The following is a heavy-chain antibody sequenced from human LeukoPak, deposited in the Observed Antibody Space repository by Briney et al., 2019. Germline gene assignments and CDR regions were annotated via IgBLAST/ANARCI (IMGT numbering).Heavy chain of an antibody. CDR2: ISAYNGNT. J-gene: IGHJ6*03. D-gene: IGHD3-22*01. Sequence: ASVKVSCKASGYTFTSYGISWVRQAPGQGLEWMGWISAYNGNTNYAQKLQGRVTMTRNTSISTAYMELSSLRSEDTAVYYCARGERMGYDSSEAYYYYYYMDVWGKGTTVTISS. CDR1: GYTFTSYG. V-gene: IGHV1-18*01. CDR3: ARGERMGYDSSEAYYYYYYMDV.